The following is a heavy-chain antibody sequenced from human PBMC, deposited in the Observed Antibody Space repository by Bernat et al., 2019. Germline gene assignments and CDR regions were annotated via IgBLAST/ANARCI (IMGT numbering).Heavy chain of an antibody. V-gene: IGHV3-53*02. CDR1: GFTVSSNY. CDR2: IYSGGST. Sequence: EVQLVETGGGLIQPGGSLRLSCAASGFTVSSNYMSWVRQAPGKGLEWVSVIYSGGSTYYADSVKGRFTISRDNSKNKLYLQMNSLRAEDTAVYYCAKDFRGVIAVVLGYFQHWGQGTLVTVSS. CDR3: AKDFRGVIAVVLGYFQH. D-gene: IGHD6-19*01. J-gene: IGHJ1*01.